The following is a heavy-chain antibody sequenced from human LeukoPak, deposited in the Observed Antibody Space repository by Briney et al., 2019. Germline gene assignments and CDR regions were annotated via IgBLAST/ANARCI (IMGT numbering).Heavy chain of an antibody. CDR2: ISSSSSYI. V-gene: IGHV3-21*01. CDR3: ARDPGDTYYYGMDV. Sequence: GGSLRLSCAASGFTFSSYSMNWVRQAPGKGLGWVSSISSSSSYIYYADSVKGRFTISRDNAKNSLYLQMNSLRAEDTAVYYCARDPGDTYYYGMDVWGQGTTVTVSS. J-gene: IGHJ6*02. CDR1: GFTFSSYS. D-gene: IGHD7-27*01.